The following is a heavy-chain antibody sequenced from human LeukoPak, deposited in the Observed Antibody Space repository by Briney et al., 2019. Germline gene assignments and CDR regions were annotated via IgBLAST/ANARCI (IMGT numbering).Heavy chain of an antibody. Sequence: PGGSLRLSCAASGFTFSTYAMNWIRQPPGKGLEWIGSIYYSGSTYYNPSLKSRVTISVDTSKNQFSLKLSSVTAADTAVYYCARHLGRITANWFDPWGQGTLVTVSS. J-gene: IGHJ5*02. CDR2: IYYSGST. V-gene: IGHV4-39*01. D-gene: IGHD3-16*01. CDR3: ARHLGRITANWFDP. CDR1: GFTFSTYA.